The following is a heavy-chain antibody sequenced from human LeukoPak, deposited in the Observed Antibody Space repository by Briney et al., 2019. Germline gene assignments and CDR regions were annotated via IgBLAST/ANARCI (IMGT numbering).Heavy chain of an antibody. CDR1: GYSISSGYY. CDR2: IYHSGST. V-gene: IGHV4-38-2*01. Sequence: PSETLSLTCAVSGYSISSGYYLGWIRQPPGKGLEWIGSIYHSGSTYYNPSLKSRVTISVDTSKNQFSLKLSSVTAADTAVYYCARFPTIFGVVIKRSYFDYWGQGTLVTVSS. J-gene: IGHJ4*02. D-gene: IGHD3-3*01. CDR3: ARFPTIFGVVIKRSYFDY.